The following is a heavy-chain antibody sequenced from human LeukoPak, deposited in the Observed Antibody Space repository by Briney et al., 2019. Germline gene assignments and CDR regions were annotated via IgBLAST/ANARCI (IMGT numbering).Heavy chain of an antibody. CDR2: ISAYNGIT. J-gene: IGHJ4*02. CDR3: ARGLYAWWELPN. D-gene: IGHD1-26*01. CDR1: GYTFTSYG. Sequence: ASVKVSCKASGYTFTSYGISWVRQAPGQGLEWMGWISAYNGITNYAQKLQGRVTITRNTSISTAYMELSSLRSEDTAVYYCARGLYAWWELPNWGQGTLVTVSS. V-gene: IGHV1-18*01.